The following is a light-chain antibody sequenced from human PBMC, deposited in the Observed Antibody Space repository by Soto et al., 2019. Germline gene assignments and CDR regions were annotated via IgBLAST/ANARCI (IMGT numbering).Light chain of an antibody. CDR2: GAS. V-gene: IGKV3-15*01. Sequence: EIVMKQSPATLSVSPGERATLSCRASQSVSSNLAWYQHKPGQAPRLLIYGASTRATGIPARFSASGSGTEFSLTISSLQSEAFAVYYCQQYNNWPPKQYTFGQGTKLEIK. J-gene: IGKJ2*01. CDR3: QQYNNWPPKQYT. CDR1: QSVSSN.